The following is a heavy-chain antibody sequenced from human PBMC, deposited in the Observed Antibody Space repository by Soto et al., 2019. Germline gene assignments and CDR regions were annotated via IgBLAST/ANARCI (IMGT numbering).Heavy chain of an antibody. CDR1: GFTFSSHG. V-gene: IGHV3-23*01. CDR2: LSRSGGST. J-gene: IGHJ4*02. Sequence: GGSLRLSCAASGFTFSSHGMSWVRQAPGKGLEWIAGLSRSGGSTYYADSVKGRFSISRDNSKNTLYLQMNSLRAEDTAVYYCAKKWYYYDSSGYPQGYFDYWGQGTLVTVSS. CDR3: AKKWYYYDSSGYPQGYFDY. D-gene: IGHD3-22*01.